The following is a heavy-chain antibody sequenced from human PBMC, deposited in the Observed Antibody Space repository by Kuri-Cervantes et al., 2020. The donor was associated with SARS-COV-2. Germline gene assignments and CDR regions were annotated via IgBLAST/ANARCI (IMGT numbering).Heavy chain of an antibody. CDR1: GGSISGYY. J-gene: IGHJ4*02. D-gene: IGHD2-2*01. Sequence: GSLRLSCAVYGGSISGYYWSWIRQPPGKGLEWIGEINHSGSTNYNPSLKSRVTISVDTSKNQFSLKLSSVTAADTAVYYCARGSVVPAANDYWGQGTLVTVSS. CDR3: ARGSVVPAANDY. V-gene: IGHV4-34*01. CDR2: INHSGST.